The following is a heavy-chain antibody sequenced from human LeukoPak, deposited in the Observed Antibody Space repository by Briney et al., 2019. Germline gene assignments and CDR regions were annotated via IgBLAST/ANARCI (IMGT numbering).Heavy chain of an antibody. CDR1: GYTFTAYY. D-gene: IGHD1-1*01. J-gene: IGHJ4*02. CDR2: INPNTGGT. CDR3: AGEGAPQLSSYFDH. Sequence: ASVKVSCKASGYTFTAYYIHWVRQAPGQGLEWMGWINPNTGGTNFAQRFQGRVTMTRDTSINTAYMELSSLRSDDTAMYYCAGEGAPQLSSYFDHWGQGTLVTVSS. V-gene: IGHV1-2*02.